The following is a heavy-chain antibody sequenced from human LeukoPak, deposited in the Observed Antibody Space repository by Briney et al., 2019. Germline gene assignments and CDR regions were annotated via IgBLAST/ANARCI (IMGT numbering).Heavy chain of an antibody. CDR1: GGSISSSSYY. J-gene: IGHJ4*02. V-gene: IGHV4-39*07. D-gene: IGHD3-9*01. Sequence: KPSETLSLTCTVSGGSISSSSYYWGWIRQPPGKGLEWIGSIYYSGSTYYNPSLKSRVTISMDYSKNQFSLKLTSVTAADTAIYYCGKTDIYFNPIDYWGPGSLVTVSS. CDR3: GKTDIYFNPIDY. CDR2: IYYSGST.